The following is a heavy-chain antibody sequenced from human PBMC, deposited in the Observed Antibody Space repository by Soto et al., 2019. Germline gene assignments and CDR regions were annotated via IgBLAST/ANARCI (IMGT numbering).Heavy chain of an antibody. V-gene: IGHV3-53*02. J-gene: IGHJ6*02. Sequence: EVQLVETGGGLIQPGGSLRLSCAASGFTVSSTYMSWVRQAPGKGLDWVSVIYSGGSTYYADSVKGRFTISRDNSKNTLYLQMSSLGAEDTAVYYCARHPSGSTAGTYYGMDVWGQGTTVTVSS. CDR3: ARHPSGSTAGTYYGMDV. CDR2: IYSGGST. D-gene: IGHD2-2*01. CDR1: GFTVSSTY.